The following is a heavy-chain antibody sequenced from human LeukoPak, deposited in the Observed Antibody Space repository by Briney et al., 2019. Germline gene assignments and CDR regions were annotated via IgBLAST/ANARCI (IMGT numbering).Heavy chain of an antibody. J-gene: IGHJ5*02. CDR3: ARGDLAYCSGGSCPAWFDP. CDR1: GGSLSSGGCY. CDR2: ISYSGST. Sequence: SEALSLTCNVSGGSLSSGGCYWSWIRQHPGKGLEWIGYISYSGSTNYNPSLKSRFTISVDTSKNQFSLEMSSVTAADTAVYYCARGDLAYCSGGSCPAWFDPWGQGTLVTVSS. V-gene: IGHV4-31*03. D-gene: IGHD2-15*01.